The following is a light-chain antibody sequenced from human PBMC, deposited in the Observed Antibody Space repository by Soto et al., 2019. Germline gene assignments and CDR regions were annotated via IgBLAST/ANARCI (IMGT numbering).Light chain of an antibody. CDR3: SSYTSRYTFV. Sequence: QSALTQPASVSGSPGHSITISCTGTRRDVGGYNYVSWYQQYPGKSPKLLIYEVTHRPSGVSNRFSGSKSGNTASLTISGLQAEDEADYYCSSYTSRYTFVLGTGTKVTVL. J-gene: IGLJ1*01. CDR2: EVT. CDR1: RRDVGGYNY. V-gene: IGLV2-14*01.